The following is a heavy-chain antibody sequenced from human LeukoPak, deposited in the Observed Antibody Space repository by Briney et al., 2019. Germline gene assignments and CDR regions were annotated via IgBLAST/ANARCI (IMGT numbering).Heavy chain of an antibody. CDR2: ISGSGGST. CDR3: AKDSSGWYFGYFDY. Sequence: PGGSLRLSCAAPGFTFSSYAMSWVRQAPGKGLEWVSAISGSGGSTYYADSVKGRFTISRDNSKNTLYLQMNSLRAEDTAVYYCAKDSSGWYFGYFDYWGQGTLVTVSS. V-gene: IGHV3-23*01. CDR1: GFTFSSYA. J-gene: IGHJ4*02. D-gene: IGHD6-19*01.